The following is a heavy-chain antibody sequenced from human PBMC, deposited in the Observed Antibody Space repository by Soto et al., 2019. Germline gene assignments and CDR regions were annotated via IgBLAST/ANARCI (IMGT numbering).Heavy chain of an antibody. J-gene: IGHJ4*02. CDR1: GGSISNYY. CDR2: IFSSGST. CDR3: ARQRRDFDY. Sequence: SETLSLTCTVSGGSISNYYWSWIRQPPGKGLQWIGYIFSSGSTNYNPSLKSRVTISVNTSKNQFSLNLNSVTAADTAVYYCARQRRDFDYWGKGSLVT. V-gene: IGHV4-59*08.